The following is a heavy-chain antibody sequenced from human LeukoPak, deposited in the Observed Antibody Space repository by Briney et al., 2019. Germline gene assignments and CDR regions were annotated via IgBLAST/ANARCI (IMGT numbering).Heavy chain of an antibody. CDR1: GFTFTSYY. V-gene: IGHV1-46*01. J-gene: IGHJ4*01. Sequence: GSVKVSCKASGFTFTSYYMHWVRQAPGKGLEWMGIINRNVSTTFYAQKFQGRVTMTRDTSKTTFYMELSSLKSEDAAMYYCAREDYGGNVGVPDWWGQGTGVAVS. CDR2: INRNVSTT. CDR3: AREDYGGNVGVPDW. D-gene: IGHD4-23*01.